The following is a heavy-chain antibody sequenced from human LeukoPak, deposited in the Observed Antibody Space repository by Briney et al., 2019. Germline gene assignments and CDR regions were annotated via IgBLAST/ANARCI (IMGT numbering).Heavy chain of an antibody. Sequence: GGSLRLSCAASGFTFSAFWMHWVRQAPGKGLVWVSRNSDGSSTTYADSVKGRFTISRDDARNSLFLQMNGLRADDTAVYYCTRENYVPDSWGQGTLVTVSS. CDR1: GFTFSAFW. J-gene: IGHJ5*02. CDR2: NSDGSST. V-gene: IGHV3-74*01. D-gene: IGHD3-10*02. CDR3: TRENYVPDS.